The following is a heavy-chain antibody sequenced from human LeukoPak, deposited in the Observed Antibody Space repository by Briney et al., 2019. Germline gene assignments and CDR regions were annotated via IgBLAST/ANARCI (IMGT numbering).Heavy chain of an antibody. Sequence: SETLSLTCTVSGYSISSGYYWGWIRQPPGKGLELIGSIYHSWSTYYNPSLKIRVTISVDTYKNQFSLKLSSVTPADTAVYYSARGSGVVDYWGQGTLVTVSS. CDR3: ARGSGVVDY. V-gene: IGHV4-38-2*02. CDR1: GYSISSGYY. D-gene: IGHD3-10*01. CDR2: IYHSWST. J-gene: IGHJ4*02.